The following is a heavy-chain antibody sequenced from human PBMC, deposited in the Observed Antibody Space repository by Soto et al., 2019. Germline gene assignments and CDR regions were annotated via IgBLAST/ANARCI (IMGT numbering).Heavy chain of an antibody. V-gene: IGHV4-31*03. D-gene: IGHD3-10*01. CDR2: IYYSGST. CDR1: GGSISSGGYY. CDR3: AAMVRGVSSFYYYYGMDV. J-gene: IGHJ6*02. Sequence: SETLSLTCTVSGGSISSGGYYWSWIRQHPGKGLEWIGYIYYSGSTYYNPSLKSRVTISVDTSKNQFSLKLSSVTAADTAVYYCAAMVRGVSSFYYYYGMDVWVQRTTITASS.